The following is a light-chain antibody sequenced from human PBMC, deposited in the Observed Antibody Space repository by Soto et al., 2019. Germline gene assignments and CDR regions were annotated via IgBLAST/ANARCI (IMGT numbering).Light chain of an antibody. Sequence: QSALTQPASMSGSPGQSITISCTGTSSDVGGYNYVSWYRQHPGKAPKLMIYDVNNRPSGVSNRFSGSKSGNTASLTISGLQAEDEADYYCSSHSSSSTLVVFGGGTKLPS. V-gene: IGLV2-14*03. J-gene: IGLJ2*01. CDR1: SSDVGGYNY. CDR2: DVN. CDR3: SSHSSSSTLVV.